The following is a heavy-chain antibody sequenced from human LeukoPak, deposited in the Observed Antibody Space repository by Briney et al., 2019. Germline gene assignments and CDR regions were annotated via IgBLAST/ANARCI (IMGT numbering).Heavy chain of an antibody. D-gene: IGHD3-22*01. Sequence: GGSLRLSCAASGFTFSNYAMIWVRQAPGKGLEWVSSISGRGGSTYYAGSVKGRFTISRDNSKNTLYLQMNSLRAEDTAVYYCAKDDIYYYYDSSGYSGFDPWGQGTLVTVSS. J-gene: IGHJ5*02. CDR3: AKDDIYYYYDSSGYSGFDP. CDR2: ISGRGGST. CDR1: GFTFSNYA. V-gene: IGHV3-23*01.